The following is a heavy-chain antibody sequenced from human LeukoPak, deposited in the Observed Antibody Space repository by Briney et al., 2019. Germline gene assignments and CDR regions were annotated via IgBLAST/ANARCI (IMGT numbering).Heavy chain of an antibody. V-gene: IGHV4-34*01. CDR1: GGSISSYY. CDR2: INHSGST. Sequence: PSETLSLTXTVSGGSISSYYWSWIRQPPGKGVEWIGEINHSGSTNYNPSLKSRVTISVDTSKNQFSLKLSSVTAADTAVYYCARLSSMVRGQTGYFDYWGQGTLVTVSS. J-gene: IGHJ4*02. D-gene: IGHD3-10*01. CDR3: ARLSSMVRGQTGYFDY.